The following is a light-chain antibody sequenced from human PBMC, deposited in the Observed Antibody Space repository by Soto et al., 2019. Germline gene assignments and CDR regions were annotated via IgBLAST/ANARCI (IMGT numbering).Light chain of an antibody. J-gene: IGLJ2*01. V-gene: IGLV1-40*01. CDR3: QSFDKYLSAVV. Sequence: QSVLTQPPSVSGAPGERVTISCTGSSSDIGAGYRVRWYQQVPGTAPKLLIYDNTNRPSGVSVRFSGSKSGTSASLAISGLQAEDEADYYCQSFDKYLSAVVFRGGTKLTVL. CDR2: DNT. CDR1: SSDIGAGYR.